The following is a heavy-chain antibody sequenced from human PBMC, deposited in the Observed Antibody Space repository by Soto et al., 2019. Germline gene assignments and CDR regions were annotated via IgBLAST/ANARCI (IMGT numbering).Heavy chain of an antibody. CDR2: IIPILGIA. CDR3: ATEGRGFWSGYSNYFDY. CDR1: GGTFSSYT. Sequence: QVQLVQSGAEVKKPGSSVKVSCKASGGTFSSYTISWVRQAPGQGLEWMGRIIPILGIANYAQKFQGRVTITAHKYTSTAYMELSSLRSEDTAVYYCATEGRGFWSGYSNYFDYWGQGTLVTVSS. J-gene: IGHJ4*02. V-gene: IGHV1-69*02. D-gene: IGHD3-3*01.